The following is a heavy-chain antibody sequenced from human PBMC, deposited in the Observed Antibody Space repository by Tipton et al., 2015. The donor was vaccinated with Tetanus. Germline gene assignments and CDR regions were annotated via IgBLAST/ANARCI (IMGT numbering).Heavy chain of an antibody. J-gene: IGHJ4*02. CDR1: GFTVSSNY. Sequence: GSLRLSCAASGFTVSSNYMTWVRQAPGKGLEWVSLIYSGGNTYYADSVKGRFTISRDNSKNTLYLQMNSLRAEDTAVYYCNGGSTRAYFDYWGQGTLVTVSS. D-gene: IGHD2-2*01. CDR2: IYSGGNT. V-gene: IGHV3-53*01. CDR3: NGGSTRAYFDY.